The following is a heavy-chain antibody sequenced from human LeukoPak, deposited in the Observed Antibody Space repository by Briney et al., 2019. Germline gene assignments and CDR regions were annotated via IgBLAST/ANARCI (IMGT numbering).Heavy chain of an antibody. CDR2: IWYDGNLK. CDR1: GFTFSSYG. J-gene: IGHJ4*02. V-gene: IGHV3-30*02. Sequence: PGGSLRLSCAASGFTFSSYGIHWVRQAPGKGLEWVAVIWYDGNLKYYADSVKGRFSISRDSSKNTLFLQMDSLRVEDTAIYYCTPYCTDGVCRDIDYWGQGTLVTVSS. CDR3: TPYCTDGVCRDIDY. D-gene: IGHD2-8*01.